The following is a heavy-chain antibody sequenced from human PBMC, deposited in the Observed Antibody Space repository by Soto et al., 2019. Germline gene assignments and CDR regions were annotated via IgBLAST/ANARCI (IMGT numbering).Heavy chain of an antibody. V-gene: IGHV1-18*01. Sequence: QVQQVQSGPEVKKPGASVKVSCKASGYTFSNYGITWVRQAPGQGLEWMGWINAYNGETNYAQKLQGRVTMTTATSTSTAYMELKSLKSDDTAVYYCARRGAPPYYYYGLDVWGQGTTVTVSS. J-gene: IGHJ6*02. CDR1: GYTFSNYG. CDR3: ARRGAPPYYYYGLDV. D-gene: IGHD3-16*01. CDR2: INAYNGET.